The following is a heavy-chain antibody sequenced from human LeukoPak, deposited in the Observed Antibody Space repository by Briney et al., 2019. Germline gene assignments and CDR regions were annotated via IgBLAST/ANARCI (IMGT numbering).Heavy chain of an antibody. CDR1: GGSISSGGYS. V-gene: IGHV4-30-2*01. D-gene: IGHD6-6*01. CDR3: ARHSSSDSDGFDY. J-gene: IGHJ4*02. Sequence: SETLSLTCAVSGGSISSGGYSWSWIRQPPGKGLEWIGYIYHSGSTYYNPSLKSRVTISVDTSKNQFSLKLSSVTAADTAVYYCARHSSSDSDGFDYWGQGTLVAVSS. CDR2: IYHSGST.